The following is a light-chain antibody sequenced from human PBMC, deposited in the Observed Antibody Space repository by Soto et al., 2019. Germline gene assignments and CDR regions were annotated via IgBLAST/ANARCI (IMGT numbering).Light chain of an antibody. CDR2: DAS. J-gene: IGKJ5*01. Sequence: EIVMTQSPATLSVSPGERATLSCRASQSVSSNLAWYQQKPGQAPRLLIYDASTRATDIPARFSGSGSRTEFTLTISSLQSEDFAVYYCQQYNNWPPPITFGQGTRLEIK. CDR1: QSVSSN. CDR3: QQYNNWPPPIT. V-gene: IGKV3-15*01.